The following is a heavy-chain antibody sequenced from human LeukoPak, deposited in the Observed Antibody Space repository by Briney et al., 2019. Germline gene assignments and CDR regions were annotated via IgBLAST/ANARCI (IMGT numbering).Heavy chain of an antibody. V-gene: IGHV4-34*01. Sequence: SETLSLTCAVYGGSFSGYYWSWIRQPPGKGLGWIGEINHSGSTNYNPSLKSRVTISVDTSKNQFSLKLSSVTAADTAVYYCARGPKGELSSGWYYFDYWGQGTLVTVSS. CDR3: ARGPKGELSSGWYYFDY. CDR2: INHSGST. CDR1: GGSFSGYY. J-gene: IGHJ4*02. D-gene: IGHD6-19*01.